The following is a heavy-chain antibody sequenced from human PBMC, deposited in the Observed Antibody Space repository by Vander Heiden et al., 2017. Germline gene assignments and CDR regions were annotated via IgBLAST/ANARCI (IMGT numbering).Heavy chain of an antibody. J-gene: IGHJ4*02. V-gene: IGHV3-23*01. D-gene: IGHD4-17*01. CDR2: IRGVDGTA. Sequence: DVQLLESGGGLVHPGGSLRLSCAASGFTFTSYAMSWVRQAPGQGLEWVSTIRGVDGTAHYADSLKGRFTISRDNSKNTLYLQINSLRVVDTAVYYCARQNWDYGDRFDYWGQGALVTVSS. CDR1: GFTFTSYA. CDR3: ARQNWDYGDRFDY.